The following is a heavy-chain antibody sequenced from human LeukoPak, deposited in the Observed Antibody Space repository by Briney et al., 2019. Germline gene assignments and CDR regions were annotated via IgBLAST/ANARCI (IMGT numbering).Heavy chain of an antibody. D-gene: IGHD1-26*01. CDR1: GVTFNIYW. CDR3: ARGFGSYDY. J-gene: IGHJ4*02. Sequence: QPGRSLRLSCTTSGVTFNIYWMNWVRQAPGKGLEWVDNIKQDGSEKYYVDSVKGRFTISRDNAKNSLYLQMNSLRAEDTAVYYCARGFGSYDYWGQGTLVTVSS. V-gene: IGHV3-7*01. CDR2: IKQDGSEK.